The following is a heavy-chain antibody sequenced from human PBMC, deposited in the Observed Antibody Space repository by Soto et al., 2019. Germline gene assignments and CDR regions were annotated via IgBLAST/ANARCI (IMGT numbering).Heavy chain of an antibody. CDR3: ARDQAIVGATTDYFQH. Sequence: QVQLRESGPGLVKPSQTLSLTCTVSGGSISSGGYYWSWIRQHPGKGLEWIGYIYYSGSTYYNPSLKSRVTISVDTSKNQFSLKLSSVTAADTAVYYCARDQAIVGATTDYFQHWGQGTLVTVSS. D-gene: IGHD1-26*01. V-gene: IGHV4-31*03. J-gene: IGHJ1*01. CDR2: IYYSGST. CDR1: GGSISSGGYY.